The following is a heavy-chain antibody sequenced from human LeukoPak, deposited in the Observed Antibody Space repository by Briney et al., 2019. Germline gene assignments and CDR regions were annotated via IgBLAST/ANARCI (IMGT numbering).Heavy chain of an antibody. CDR2: MNPNSGNT. CDR1: GGTFSSYA. V-gene: IGHV1-8*02. D-gene: IGHD6-13*01. CDR3: ARTQRRLGSWYSRNYYYYGMDV. Sequence: GASVKVSCKASGGTFSSYAINWVRQATGQGLEWMGWMNPNSGNTGYAQKFQGRVTMTRNTSISTAYMELSSLRSEDTAVYYCARTQRRLGSWYSRNYYYYGMDVWGQGTTVTVSS. J-gene: IGHJ6*02.